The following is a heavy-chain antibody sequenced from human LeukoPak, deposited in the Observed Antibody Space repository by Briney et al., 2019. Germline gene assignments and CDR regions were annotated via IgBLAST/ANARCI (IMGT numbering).Heavy chain of an antibody. V-gene: IGHV3-7*01. Sequence: GGSLRLSCAASGFTFSSYWMSWVRQAPGKGLEWVANIKQDGSEKYYVDSVKGRFTISRDNAKNSLYLQMNSLRAEDTAVYYCARVGGSGWFTYYYYGMVVWGQGTTVTVSS. CDR3: ARVGGSGWFTYYYYGMVV. CDR2: IKQDGSEK. D-gene: IGHD6-19*01. J-gene: IGHJ6*02. CDR1: GFTFSSYW.